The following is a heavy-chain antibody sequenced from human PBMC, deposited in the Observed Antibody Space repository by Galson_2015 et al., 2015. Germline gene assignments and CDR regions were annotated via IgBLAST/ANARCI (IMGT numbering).Heavy chain of an antibody. CDR2: IWYDGSNK. Sequence: SLRLSCAASGFTFSSYGMHWVRQAPGKGLEWVAVIWYDGSNKYYADSVKGRFTISRDNPKNTLYLQMNSLRAEDTAVYYCARDGSGSYYGMDVWGQGTTVTVSS. V-gene: IGHV3-33*01. D-gene: IGHD3-10*01. CDR3: ARDGSGSYYGMDV. J-gene: IGHJ6*02. CDR1: GFTFSSYG.